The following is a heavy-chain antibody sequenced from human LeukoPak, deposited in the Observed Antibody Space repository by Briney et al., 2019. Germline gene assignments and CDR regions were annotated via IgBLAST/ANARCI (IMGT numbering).Heavy chain of an antibody. J-gene: IGHJ4*02. CDR3: AKDRPYSSGWYGSIDY. D-gene: IGHD6-19*01. CDR1: GFTFSSYA. CDR2: ISGSGGST. V-gene: IGHV3-23*01. Sequence: PAGSLRLSCAASGFTFSSYAMSWVRQAPGKGLEWVAAISGSGGSTYYADSVKGRVTTSRDNSKNTLYLQMNSLRAEDTAVYYCAKDRPYSSGWYGSIDYWGQGTLVTVSS.